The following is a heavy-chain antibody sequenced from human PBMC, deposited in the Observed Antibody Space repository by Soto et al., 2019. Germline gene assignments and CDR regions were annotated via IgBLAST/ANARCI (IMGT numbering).Heavy chain of an antibody. D-gene: IGHD4-17*01. Sequence: EVQLVESGGRLVQPGGSLRLSCAASGFTFSSYWMHWVRQVPGKGLVWVSRISDDGSSTSYAESVRGRFIISRDNAKHTLYLQLNSLIAEDTAVYYCARGTVRDHDFGDHWGQGTLVAVSS. CDR1: GFTFSSYW. CDR3: ARGTVRDHDFGDH. J-gene: IGHJ4*02. V-gene: IGHV3-74*01. CDR2: ISDDGSST.